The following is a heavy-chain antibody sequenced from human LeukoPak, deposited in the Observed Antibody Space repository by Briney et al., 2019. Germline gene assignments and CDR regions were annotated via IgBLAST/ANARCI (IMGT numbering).Heavy chain of an antibody. CDR1: GGSIGSDDYY. CDR2: IYYSGST. J-gene: IGHJ6*02. V-gene: IGHV4-30-4*01. CDR3: ARTSGSYFYYYGMDV. Sequence: SQTLSLTCTVSGGSIGSDDYYWSWIRQPPGKGLEWIGCIYYSGSTYYNPSLKSRVTISVDTSKNQFSLKLNSVTAADTAVYYCARTSGSYFYYYGMDVWGQGTTVTVSS. D-gene: IGHD1-26*01.